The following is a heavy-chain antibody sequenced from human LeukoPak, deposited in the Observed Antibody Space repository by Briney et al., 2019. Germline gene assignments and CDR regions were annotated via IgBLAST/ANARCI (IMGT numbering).Heavy chain of an antibody. CDR2: IYYSGST. Sequence: SETLSLTCTVSGGSISSSSYYWGWIRQPPGKGLEWNGSIYYSGSTYYNPSLKSRVTISVDTSKNQFSLKLSSVTAADTAVYYCARHGAGMEWELRRDYYYYYYMDVWGKGTTVTVSS. CDR3: ARHGAGMEWELRRDYYYYYYMDV. CDR1: GGSISSSSYY. V-gene: IGHV4-39*01. D-gene: IGHD1-26*01. J-gene: IGHJ6*03.